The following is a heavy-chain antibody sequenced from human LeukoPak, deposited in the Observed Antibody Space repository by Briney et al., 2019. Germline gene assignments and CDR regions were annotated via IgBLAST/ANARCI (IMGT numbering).Heavy chain of an antibody. CDR1: GGSISSYY. CDR2: IYYSGST. J-gene: IGHJ5*02. Sequence: SETLSLICTVSGGSISSYYWSWIRQPPGKGLEWIVYIYYSGSTNYNPSLKSRVTISVDTSKNQFSLKLSSVTAADTAVYYCAALAVAGSMDWFDPWGQGTLVTVSS. D-gene: IGHD6-19*01. V-gene: IGHV4-59*01. CDR3: AALAVAGSMDWFDP.